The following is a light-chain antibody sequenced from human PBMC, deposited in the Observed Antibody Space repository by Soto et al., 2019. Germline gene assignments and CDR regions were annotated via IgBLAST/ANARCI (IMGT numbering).Light chain of an antibody. Sequence: DVQMTQSPSTLSASVGDRVTIICRASQSINTWVAWYQQKPGKAPKVLIYDASSLGSGVPSRFSGSAAGTEFTLTISSLQPDDFATYYCQTYNGHFGQGTKVDIK. V-gene: IGKV1-5*02. CDR3: QTYNGH. CDR2: DAS. J-gene: IGKJ1*01. CDR1: QSINTW.